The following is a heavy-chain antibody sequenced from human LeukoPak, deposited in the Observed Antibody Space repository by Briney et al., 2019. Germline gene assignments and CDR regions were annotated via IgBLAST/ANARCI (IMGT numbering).Heavy chain of an antibody. CDR1: GYTFTSYG. CDR3: AIRAVVAVAGTWDY. J-gene: IGHJ4*02. V-gene: IGHV1-18*01. D-gene: IGHD6-19*01. CDR2: ISAYNGNT. Sequence: ASVKVSCKASGYTFTSYGISWVRQAPGQGLEWMGWISAYNGNTNYAQKLQGRVTMTEDTSTDTAYMELSSLRSEDTAVYYCAIRAVVAVAGTWDYWGQGTLVTVSS.